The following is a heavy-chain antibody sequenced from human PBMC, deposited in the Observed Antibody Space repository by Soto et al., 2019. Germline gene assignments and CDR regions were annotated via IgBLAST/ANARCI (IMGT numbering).Heavy chain of an antibody. V-gene: IGHV4-4*02. CDR2: IYHGGNT. J-gene: IGHJ5*01. CDR1: GAPISTGNW. Sequence: QVHLQESGPGLVQSSGTLSHTCGVSGAPISTGNWWTWVRQPPGKGLEWIGEIYHGGNTNYRPSLKSRVTISVDKAKNQFSLRLSSVTAADTAVYYCARHSSYYYDSSAYYDSWGQGALVTVSS. D-gene: IGHD3-22*01. CDR3: ARHSSYYYDSSAYYDS.